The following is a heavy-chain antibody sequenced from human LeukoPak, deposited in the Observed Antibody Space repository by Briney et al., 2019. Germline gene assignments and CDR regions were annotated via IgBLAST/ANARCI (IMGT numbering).Heavy chain of an antibody. CDR2: INPKFGGT. J-gene: IGHJ5*02. Sequence: ALVKVSCKASGYTLTGYYLHWVRQAPGQGLEWMGWINPKFGGTNYAQKFQGRVTMTRDTSISTAYMELSSLRSDDTAVYFCARGSRNYYDSSAFYPNWFDPWGQGTLVTVSS. V-gene: IGHV1-2*02. CDR3: ARGSRNYYDSSAFYPNWFDP. CDR1: GYTLTGYY. D-gene: IGHD3-22*01.